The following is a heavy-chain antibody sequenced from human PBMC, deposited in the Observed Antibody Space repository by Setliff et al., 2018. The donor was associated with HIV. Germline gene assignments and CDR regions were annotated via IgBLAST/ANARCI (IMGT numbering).Heavy chain of an antibody. Sequence: SETLSLTCTVADDPINSFYWSWIRQPPGKGLEWIGYIYTSGSTNYNPSLEGRVTISVDTSKNQFSLKLSSVTAADTAVYYCARTPEDYDQYFFDRWGQGTLVTVSS. CDR1: DDPINSFY. J-gene: IGHJ4*02. V-gene: IGHV4-4*09. D-gene: IGHD3-22*01. CDR3: ARTPEDYDQYFFDR. CDR2: IYTSGST.